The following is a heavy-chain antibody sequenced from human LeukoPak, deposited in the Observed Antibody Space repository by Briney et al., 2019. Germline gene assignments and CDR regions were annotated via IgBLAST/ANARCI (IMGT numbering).Heavy chain of an antibody. CDR3: ARARGLLSYYFDY. V-gene: IGHV3-53*01. J-gene: IGHJ4*02. CDR1: GFTVSSNY. Sequence: GGSLRLSCAASGFTVSSNYMSWVRQAPGKGLEWVSVIYSGGSTYYADSVKGRFTISRDNPKNTLYLQMNSLRAEDTAVYYCARARGLLSYYFDYWGQGTLVTVSS. CDR2: IYSGGST. D-gene: IGHD3-10*01.